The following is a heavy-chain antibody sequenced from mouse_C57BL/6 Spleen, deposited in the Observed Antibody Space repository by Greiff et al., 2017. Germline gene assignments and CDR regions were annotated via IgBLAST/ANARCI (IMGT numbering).Heavy chain of an antibody. CDR1: GYTFTSYW. J-gene: IGHJ2*01. CDR3: ATITTVVFDY. Sequence: QVQLQQPGAELVKPGASVKLSCKASGYTFTSYWMHWVKQRPGQGLEWIGMIHPNSGSTNYNEKFKSKATLTVAKSSSTAYMQLSSLTSEDSAVYYCATITTVVFDYWGQGTTLTVSS. D-gene: IGHD1-1*01. V-gene: IGHV1-64*01. CDR2: IHPNSGST.